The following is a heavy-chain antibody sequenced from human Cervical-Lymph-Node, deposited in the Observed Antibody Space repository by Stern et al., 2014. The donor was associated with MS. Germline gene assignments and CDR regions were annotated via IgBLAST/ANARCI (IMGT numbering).Heavy chain of an antibody. V-gene: IGHV1-2*02. Sequence: VQLVESGAEVKQPGTSVKVSCKASTYTFTAYHLHWVRQAPGQGLEWMGWIDCISGVTKYAQNFQCRVTMTRDASISTAYMELSRLTSDDTAVYYCARVAPGPVDQTACYDYWGQGTLVTVYS. D-gene: IGHD2-21*01. J-gene: IGHJ4*02. CDR2: IDCISGVT. CDR3: ARVAPGPVDQTACYDY. CDR1: TYTFTAYH.